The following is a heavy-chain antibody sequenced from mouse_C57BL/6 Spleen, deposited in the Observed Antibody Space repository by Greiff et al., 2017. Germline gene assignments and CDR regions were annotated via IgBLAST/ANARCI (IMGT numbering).Heavy chain of an antibody. Sequence: EVMLVESGGGLVKPGGSLKLSCAASGFTFSSYAMSWVRQTPEKRLEWVATISDGGSYTYYPDNVKGRFTISRDNAKNNLYLQMSHLKSEDTAMYYCARGGITTVVATDYAMDYWGQGTSVTVSS. V-gene: IGHV5-4*03. CDR2: ISDGGSYT. CDR1: GFTFSSYA. CDR3: ARGGITTVVATDYAMDY. J-gene: IGHJ4*01. D-gene: IGHD1-1*01.